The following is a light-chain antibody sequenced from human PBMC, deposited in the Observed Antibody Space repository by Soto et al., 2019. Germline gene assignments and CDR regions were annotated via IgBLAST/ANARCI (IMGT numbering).Light chain of an antibody. Sequence: QSALTQPASVSGSPGQSITISCTGTSSDVGGYHYVSWYQQHPGKAPKLMIYDVSNRPSGVSYRFSGSKSGNTASLTISGLQAEDEADYYCSSYTTSSTFVLFGGGTKLTVL. CDR1: SSDVGGYHY. V-gene: IGLV2-14*01. CDR2: DVS. CDR3: SSYTTSSTFVL. J-gene: IGLJ2*01.